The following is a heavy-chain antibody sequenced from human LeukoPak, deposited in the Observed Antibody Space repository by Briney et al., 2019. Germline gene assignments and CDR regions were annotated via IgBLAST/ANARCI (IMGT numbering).Heavy chain of an antibody. V-gene: IGHV1-69*01. CDR2: IIPIFGTA. CDR1: GGTFSSYA. CDR3: ATVKGVAGPYYFDY. D-gene: IGHD6-19*01. J-gene: IGHJ4*02. Sequence: SVKVSCKASGGTFSSYAISWVRQAPGQGREWMGGIIPIFGTANYAQKFQGRVTITADESTSTAYMELSSLRSEDKAVYYCATVKGVAGPYYFDYWGQGTLVTVSS.